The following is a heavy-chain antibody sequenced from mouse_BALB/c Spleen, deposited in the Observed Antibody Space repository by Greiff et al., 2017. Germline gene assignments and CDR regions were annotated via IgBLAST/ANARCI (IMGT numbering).Heavy chain of an antibody. D-gene: IGHD2-1*01. CDR3: ARGYYGNWFAY. Sequence: EVQRVESGGGLVKPGGSLKLSCAASGFTFSDYYMYWVRQTPEKRLEWVATISDGGSYTYYPDSVKGRFTISRDNAKNNLYLQMSSLKSEDTAMYYCARGYYGNWFAYWGQGTLVTVSA. CDR1: GFTFSDYY. V-gene: IGHV5-4*02. CDR2: ISDGGSYT. J-gene: IGHJ3*01.